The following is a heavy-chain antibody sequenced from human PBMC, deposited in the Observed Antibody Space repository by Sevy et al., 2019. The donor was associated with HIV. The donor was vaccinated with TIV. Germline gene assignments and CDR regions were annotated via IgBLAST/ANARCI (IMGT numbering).Heavy chain of an antibody. V-gene: IGHV3-74*01. CDR2: INTDGSNT. D-gene: IGHD3-10*01. CDR1: GFSFSSYW. Sequence: GGSLRLSCAASGFSFSSYWMHWVRQAPGKGLVWVSHINTDGSNTSYADSVKGRFTISRDNAKNTLYLQMNSLRAEDTAVYYCGKKGGYGSGSYYWYFDLWGRGTLVTVSS. J-gene: IGHJ2*01. CDR3: GKKGGYGSGSYYWYFDL.